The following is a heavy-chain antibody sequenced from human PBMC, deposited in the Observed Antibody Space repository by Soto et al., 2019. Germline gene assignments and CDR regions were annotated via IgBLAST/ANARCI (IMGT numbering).Heavy chain of an antibody. D-gene: IGHD3-3*01. CDR2: INHSGST. CDR1: GGSFSGYY. V-gene: IGHV4-34*01. CDR3: ARGRDYDFWSGYYPPADV. J-gene: IGHJ6*02. Sequence: PSETLSLTCAVYGGSFSGYYWSWIRQPPGKGLEWIGEINHSGSTNYNPSLKSRVTISVDTSKNQFSLKLSSVTAADTAVYYCARGRDYDFWSGYYPPADVWGQGTTVTVS.